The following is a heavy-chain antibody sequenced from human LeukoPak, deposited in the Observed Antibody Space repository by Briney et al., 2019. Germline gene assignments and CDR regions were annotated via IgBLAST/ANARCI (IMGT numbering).Heavy chain of an antibody. CDR3: ARHIRGGNSNAFDI. D-gene: IGHD4-23*01. V-gene: IGHV1-2*06. CDR1: GYTFTGYY. J-gene: IGHJ3*02. CDR2: INPNSGGT. Sequence: ASVKVSCKASGYTFTGYYMHWVRQAPGQGLEWMGRINPNSGGTNYAQKFQGRVTMTRDTSISTAYMELSRLRSDDTAVYYCARHIRGGNSNAFDIWGQGTMVTVSS.